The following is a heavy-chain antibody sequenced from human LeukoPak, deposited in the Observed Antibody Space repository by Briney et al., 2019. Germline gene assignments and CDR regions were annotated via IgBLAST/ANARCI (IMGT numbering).Heavy chain of an antibody. CDR2: IYYSGST. CDR1: GGSISSSSYY. CDR3: ARDPTTVTKGLDI. D-gene: IGHD4-17*01. J-gene: IGHJ3*02. V-gene: IGHV4-39*07. Sequence: SETLSLTCTVSGGSISSSSYYWGWIRQPPGKGLEWIGSIYYSGSTYYNPSLKSRVTISVDTSKNQFSLKLSSVTAADTAVYYCARDPTTVTKGLDIWGQGTMVTVSS.